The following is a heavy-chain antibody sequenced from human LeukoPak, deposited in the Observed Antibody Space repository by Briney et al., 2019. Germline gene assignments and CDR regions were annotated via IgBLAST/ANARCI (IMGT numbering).Heavy chain of an antibody. J-gene: IGHJ5*02. CDR2: IYHSGST. CDR1: GGSISSGGYY. D-gene: IGHD6-13*01. Sequence: SETLSLTCTVSGGSISSGGYYWSWIRQPPGKGLEWIGYIYHSGSTYYNPSLKSRVTISVDRSKNQFSLKLSSVTAADTAVYYCARRGMGDSSSWYGGLDPWGQGTLVTVSS. CDR3: ARRGMGDSSSWYGGLDP. V-gene: IGHV4-30-2*01.